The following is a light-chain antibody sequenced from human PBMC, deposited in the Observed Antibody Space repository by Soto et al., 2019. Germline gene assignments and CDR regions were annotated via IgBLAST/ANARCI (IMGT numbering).Light chain of an antibody. V-gene: IGKV1-5*01. J-gene: IGKJ4*02. CDR2: DAS. Sequence: SPSTASVSLGYRVSLPSRASQSISSWLAWYQQKPGKAPKLLIYDASTLDSGVPSRFSGSGSGTEFTLTITSLQADDFATYYCQQFNSYPSTFGGGTKVDIK. CDR1: QSISSW. CDR3: QQFNSYPST.